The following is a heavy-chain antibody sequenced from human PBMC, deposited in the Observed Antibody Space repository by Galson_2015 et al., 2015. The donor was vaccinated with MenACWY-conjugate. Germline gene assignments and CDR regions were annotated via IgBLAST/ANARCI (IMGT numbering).Heavy chain of an antibody. D-gene: IGHD3-22*01. Sequence: SLRLSCAASGFTLSDYAMHWVRQAPGKGLEWVALISYDGNNKYYADSVQGRFIISRDNSKNTLYLQMNSLTAEDTAVYYCARESGDSSGHPSSWGQGTLVTVSS. CDR1: GFTLSDYA. J-gene: IGHJ5*02. CDR3: ARESGDSSGHPSS. V-gene: IGHV3-30*14. CDR2: ISYDGNNK.